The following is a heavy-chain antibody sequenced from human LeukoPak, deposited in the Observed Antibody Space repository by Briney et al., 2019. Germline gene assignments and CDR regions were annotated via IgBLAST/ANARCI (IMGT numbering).Heavy chain of an antibody. CDR2: VSYEGTIT. CDR1: GFTFSGYA. Sequence: GGSLRLSCAASGFTFSGYAMSWVRQAPGKGLEWMAVVSYEGTITYYSDSAKGRFTISRDNSDNVIFLQMNNLTTEDTAAYYCAREKFDSWGQGTLVTVSP. V-gene: IGHV3-30*03. J-gene: IGHJ5*01. CDR3: AREKFDS.